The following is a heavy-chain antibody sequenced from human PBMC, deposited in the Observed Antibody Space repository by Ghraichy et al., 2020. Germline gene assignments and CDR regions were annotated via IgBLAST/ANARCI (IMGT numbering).Heavy chain of an antibody. CDR2: ISGSGGST. J-gene: IGHJ4*02. CDR1: GFTFSSYA. V-gene: IGHV3-23*01. CDR3: AKLEWELPQTSFDFDY. Sequence: GGSLRLSCAASGFTFSSYAMSWVRQAPGKGLEWVSAISGSGGSTYYADSVKGRFTISRDNSKNTLYLQMNSLRAEDTAVYYCAKLEWELPQTSFDFDYWGQGTLVTVSS. D-gene: IGHD1-26*01.